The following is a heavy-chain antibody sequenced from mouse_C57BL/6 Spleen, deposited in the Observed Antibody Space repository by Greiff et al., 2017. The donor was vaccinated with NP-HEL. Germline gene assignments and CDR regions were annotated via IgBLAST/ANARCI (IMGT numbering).Heavy chain of an antibody. CDR2: IRNKANGYTT. Sequence: EVQRVESGGGLVQPGGSLSLSCAASGFTFTDYYMSWVRQPPGKALEWLGFIRNKANGYTTEYSASVKGRFTISRDNYQGILYLQMNALRAEDSATYYCARYKDYDYDVGAFDYWGQGTTLTVSS. CDR1: GFTFTDYY. V-gene: IGHV7-3*01. CDR3: ARYKDYDYDVGAFDY. D-gene: IGHD2-4*01. J-gene: IGHJ2*01.